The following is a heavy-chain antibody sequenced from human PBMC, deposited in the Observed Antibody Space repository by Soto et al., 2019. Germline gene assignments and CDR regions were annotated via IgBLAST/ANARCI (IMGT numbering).Heavy chain of an antibody. J-gene: IGHJ5*02. CDR2: INHGGST. CDR1: GGSFSGYY. V-gene: IGHV4-34*01. D-gene: IGHD3-22*01. Sequence: SETLSLTCAVYGGSFSGYYWSWIRQPPGKGLEWIGEINHGGSTNYNPSLKSRVTISVDTSKNQFSLKLSSVTAADTAVYYCARPYYYDSSGYYYGSRRNWFDPWGQGTLVTVSS. CDR3: ARPYYYDSSGYYYGSRRNWFDP.